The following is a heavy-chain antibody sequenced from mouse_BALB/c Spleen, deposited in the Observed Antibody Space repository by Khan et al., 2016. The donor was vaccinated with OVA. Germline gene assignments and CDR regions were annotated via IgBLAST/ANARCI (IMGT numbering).Heavy chain of an antibody. J-gene: IGHJ1*01. Sequence: QVQLKESGGEVVRPGTSVKISCKASGYTFTNYWLGWVKQRPGHGLEWIGDIYPGGDYTNYNEKFKGKATLTVDTSSSTANMQLRSLTSEDSAVYFCSRWATWYVDVWGAGTTVTVSS. CDR2: IYPGGDYT. CDR3: SRWATWYVDV. V-gene: IGHV1-63*02. D-gene: IGHD3-1*01. CDR1: GYTFTNYW.